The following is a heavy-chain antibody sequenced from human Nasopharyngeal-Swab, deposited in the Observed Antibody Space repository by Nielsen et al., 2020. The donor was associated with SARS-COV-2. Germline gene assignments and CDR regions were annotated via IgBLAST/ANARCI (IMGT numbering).Heavy chain of an antibody. V-gene: IGHV1-69*13. J-gene: IGHJ4*02. CDR2: IFPLYGSV. CDR3: ARGIEYSSSSWFEY. CDR1: GGTLTTYS. Sequence: SVKVSCKTSGGTLTTYSIAWVRQAPGQGLEWMGRIFPLYGSVDYAQRFQGRVTITADESTNTAHMELSSLRCEDTAMYYCARGIEYSSSSWFEYWGQGTLVTVSS. D-gene: IGHD6-6*01.